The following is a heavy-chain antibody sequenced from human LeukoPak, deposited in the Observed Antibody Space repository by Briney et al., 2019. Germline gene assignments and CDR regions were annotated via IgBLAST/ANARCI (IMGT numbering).Heavy chain of an antibody. J-gene: IGHJ6*03. CDR3: ARERRDGYNHYYYYNYMDV. D-gene: IGHD5-24*01. V-gene: IGHV4-39*07. CDR2: IYYSGST. CDR1: GGSISSNNYY. Sequence: SETLSLTCTVSGGSISSNNYYWGWIRQPPGKGLEWIGSIYYSGSTYYNPSLKSRVTISVDTSKNQFSLKLSSVTAADTAVYYCARERRDGYNHYYYYNYMDVWGKGTTVTVSS.